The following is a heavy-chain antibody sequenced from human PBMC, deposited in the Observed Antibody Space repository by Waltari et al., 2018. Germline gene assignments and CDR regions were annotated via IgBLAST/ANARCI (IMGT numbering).Heavy chain of an antibody. Sequence: EVQLVESGGGVVRPGGSLRLSCAASGFTFDDYGMSWVRQAPGKGLEWVSGINWNRGSTGYADSVKGRFTISRDNAKNSLYLQMNSLRAEDTALYYCARPTVDLYGGNLYYFDYWGQGTLVTVSS. CDR3: ARPTVDLYGGNLYYFDY. V-gene: IGHV3-20*04. D-gene: IGHD4-17*01. CDR1: GFTFDDYG. J-gene: IGHJ4*02. CDR2: INWNRGST.